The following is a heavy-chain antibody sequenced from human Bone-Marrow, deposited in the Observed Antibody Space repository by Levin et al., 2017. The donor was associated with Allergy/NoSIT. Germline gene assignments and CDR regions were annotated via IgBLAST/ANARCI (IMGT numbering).Heavy chain of an antibody. CDR2: LYSGGSA. J-gene: IGHJ1*01. Sequence: QPGGSLRLSCAASGLSVASNYMTWVRQAPGKGLEWVSVLYSGGSAYYLDSVKGRFTISRDDSQSTLFLQMDSLRVEDTAIYYCVHSVFNSPDSWGQGTLVTVSS. D-gene: IGHD5/OR15-5a*01. CDR1: GLSVASNY. V-gene: IGHV3-53*01. CDR3: VHSVFNSPDS.